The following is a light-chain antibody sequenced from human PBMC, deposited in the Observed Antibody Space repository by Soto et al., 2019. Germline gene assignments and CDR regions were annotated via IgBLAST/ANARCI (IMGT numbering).Light chain of an antibody. J-gene: IGLJ1*01. Sequence: QSALTQPHSASGSPGQSVTISCTGTSSDVGGYNYVSWYQQHPGKAPKLMIYEVSKRPSGVPDRFSGSKSGNTASLTVSGLQAEDEADYYCSSYAGSNNVFGTGTKLTLL. V-gene: IGLV2-8*01. CDR2: EVS. CDR3: SSYAGSNNV. CDR1: SSDVGGYNY.